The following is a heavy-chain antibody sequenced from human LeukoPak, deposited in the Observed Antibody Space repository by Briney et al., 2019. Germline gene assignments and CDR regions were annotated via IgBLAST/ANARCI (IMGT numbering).Heavy chain of an antibody. V-gene: IGHV4-59*01. CDR1: GGSISSYY. Sequence: SETLPLTCTVSGGSISSYYWSWIRQPPGKGLEWIGHIYYSGSTNYNPSLKSRLTISIDTSKNQFSLRLSSVTAADTAVYYCARGAAGYSYGWGQGTLVTVSS. CDR2: IYYSGST. D-gene: IGHD5-18*01. J-gene: IGHJ4*02. CDR3: ARGAAGYSYG.